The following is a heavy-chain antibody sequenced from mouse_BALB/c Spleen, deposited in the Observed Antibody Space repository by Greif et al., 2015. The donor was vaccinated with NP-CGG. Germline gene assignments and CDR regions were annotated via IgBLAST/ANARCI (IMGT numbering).Heavy chain of an antibody. CDR3: ARRTGTEAMDY. D-gene: IGHD4-1*01. V-gene: IGHV1-84*02. J-gene: IGHJ4*01. Sequence: LQESGPELVKPGASMKISCKASGYTFTDYYINWVKQKPEQGLEWIGWIYPGSGNTKYNEKFKGKATLTVDTSSSTAYMQLSSLTSEDTAVYFCARRTGTEAMDYWGQGTSVTVSS. CDR1: GYTFTDYY. CDR2: IYPGSGNT.